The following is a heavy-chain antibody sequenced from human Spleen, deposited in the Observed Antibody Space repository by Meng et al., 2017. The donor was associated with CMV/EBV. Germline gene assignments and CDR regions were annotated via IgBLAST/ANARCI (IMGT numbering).Heavy chain of an antibody. CDR1: GFTFSSYE. V-gene: IGHV4-34*01. D-gene: IGHD2-8*01. Sequence: GSLRLSCAASGFTFSSYEMNWVRQPPGKGLEWIGEINHSGSTNYNPSLKSRVTISVDTSKNQFSLKLSSVTAADTAVYYCARDSNQGFFDYWGQGTLVTVSS. CDR3: ARDSNQGFFDY. CDR2: INHSGST. J-gene: IGHJ4*02.